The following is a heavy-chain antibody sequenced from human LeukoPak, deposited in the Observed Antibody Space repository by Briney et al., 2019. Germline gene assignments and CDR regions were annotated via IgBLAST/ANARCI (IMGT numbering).Heavy chain of an antibody. V-gene: IGHV1-2*02. CDR1: GYTFTGYY. CDR2: INPDSGGT. J-gene: IGHJ6*03. CDR3: ARGYYYYYMDV. Sequence: ASVKVSCKASGYTFTGYYMHWVRQAPGQGREWMGWINPDSGGTNYAQKFQGRVTMTRDTSITTAYMELSRLRSDNTAVYYCARGYYYYYMDVWGKGTTVTISS.